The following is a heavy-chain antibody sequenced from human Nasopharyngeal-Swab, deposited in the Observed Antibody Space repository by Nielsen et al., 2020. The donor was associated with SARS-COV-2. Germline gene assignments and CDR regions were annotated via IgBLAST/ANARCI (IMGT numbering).Heavy chain of an antibody. D-gene: IGHD1-26*01. Sequence: SETLSLTCTVSGGSISSYYWSWIRQPPGKGLEWIGYIYYSGSTYYNPSLKSRVTISVDTSKNQFSLKLSSVTAADTAVYYCATHGADSGSYRDAFDIWGQGTMVTVSS. V-gene: IGHV4-59*12. CDR1: GGSISSYY. CDR3: ATHGADSGSYRDAFDI. J-gene: IGHJ3*02. CDR2: IYYSGST.